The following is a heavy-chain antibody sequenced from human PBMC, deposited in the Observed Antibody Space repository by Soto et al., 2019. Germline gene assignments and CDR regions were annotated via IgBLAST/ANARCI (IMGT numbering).Heavy chain of an antibody. CDR1: GFSFNSYS. CDR3: ARSAFGVVTQDAFDI. V-gene: IGHV3-48*01. D-gene: IGHD3-3*01. CDR2: ISSGSMTI. J-gene: IGHJ3*02. Sequence: CAASGFSFNSYSMNWVRQAPGKGLEWVSYISSGSMTIYYADSVKGRFTISREKPKNSLFLQMNSLRAEDTAVYYCARSAFGVVTQDAFDIWGQGTMVTVSS.